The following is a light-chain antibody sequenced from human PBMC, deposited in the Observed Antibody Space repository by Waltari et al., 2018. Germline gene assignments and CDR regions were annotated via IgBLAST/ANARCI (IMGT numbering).Light chain of an antibody. CDR3: QTGGHGTWV. J-gene: IGLJ3*02. CDR2: VNSDGSH. V-gene: IGLV4-69*01. Sequence: QLVLTQSPSASASLGASVKLTCTLSSGHSSNIIAWLQQKPEKGPRYLMKVNSDGSHSKGDEIPDRFSGSSSGADRYLTISTVQSEDEADYYCQTGGHGTWVFGGGTKLTVL. CDR1: SGHSSNI.